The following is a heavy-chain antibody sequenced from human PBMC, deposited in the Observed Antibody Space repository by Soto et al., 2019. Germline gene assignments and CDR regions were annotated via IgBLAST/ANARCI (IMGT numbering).Heavy chain of an antibody. CDR1: GYGFTSYW. CDR3: VRLLTHSGSSGYYYGMDV. D-gene: IGHD1-26*01. V-gene: IGHV5-10-1*01. CDR2: IDPSDHYT. Sequence: GGSLKISCKGSGYGFTSYWISSVRQMPGRGGEWMGRIDPSDHYTNYSPSSQRHIPISAYKYISTAHLQLSSLKASDTDMDYYVRLLTHSGSSGYYYGMDVWGQGTTVTVSS. J-gene: IGHJ6*02.